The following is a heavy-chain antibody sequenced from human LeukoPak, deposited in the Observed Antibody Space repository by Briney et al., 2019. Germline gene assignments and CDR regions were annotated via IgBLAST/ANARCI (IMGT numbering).Heavy chain of an antibody. CDR2: IYYSGST. Sequence: SETLSLTCTVSGGSVSDYYWSWLRQPPGKGPEWIGYIYYSGSTNYNPSLKSRVTISVKTSKNQFSLKLRSVTAADTAVYYCARVTGYTIEDYFDYWGQGTLVTVSS. CDR1: GGSVSDYY. CDR3: ARVTGYTIEDYFDY. J-gene: IGHJ4*02. D-gene: IGHD3-9*01. V-gene: IGHV4-59*02.